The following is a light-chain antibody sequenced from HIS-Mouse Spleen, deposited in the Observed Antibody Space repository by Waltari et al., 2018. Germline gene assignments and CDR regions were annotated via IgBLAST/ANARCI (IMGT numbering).Light chain of an antibody. CDR2: GAS. CDR3: PQYNNWPRT. Sequence: EIVMTQSPATLSVSPGERATLSCRASQSVSSNLAWYQQKPGQAPRLLIYGASTRATGIPARFSGSGSGTEFTLTISSMQSEDFAVYYCPQYNNWPRTFGQGTKVEIK. J-gene: IGKJ1*01. V-gene: IGKV3-15*01. CDR1: QSVSSN.